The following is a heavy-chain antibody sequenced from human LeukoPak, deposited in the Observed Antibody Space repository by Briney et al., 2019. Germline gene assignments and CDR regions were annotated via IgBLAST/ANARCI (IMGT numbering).Heavy chain of an antibody. CDR1: GFTFSSYW. Sequence: PGGSLRLSCAASGFTFSSYWMSWVRQAPGKGLEWVANIKQDGSEKYYVDSVKGRFTISRDNAKNSLYLQMNSLRAEDTAVYYCARDMNSITFGGVIFEKNFDYWGQGTLVTVSS. V-gene: IGHV3-7*01. D-gene: IGHD3-16*01. CDR2: IKQDGSEK. J-gene: IGHJ4*02. CDR3: ARDMNSITFGGVIFEKNFDY.